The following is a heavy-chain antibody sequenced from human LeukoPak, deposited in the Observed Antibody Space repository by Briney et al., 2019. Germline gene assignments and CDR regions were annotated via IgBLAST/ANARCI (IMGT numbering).Heavy chain of an antibody. J-gene: IGHJ3*02. CDR3: AKVRVYCSSTSCYRDAFDI. D-gene: IGHD2-2*02. Sequence: PGGSLRLSCAASGFTFSSYAMSWVRQAPGKGLEWVSAISGSGGSTYYADSVKGRFTISRDNSKNTLYLQMNSLRAEDTAVYYCAKVRVYCSSTSCYRDAFDIWGQGTMVTVSS. V-gene: IGHV3-23*01. CDR2: ISGSGGST. CDR1: GFTFSSYA.